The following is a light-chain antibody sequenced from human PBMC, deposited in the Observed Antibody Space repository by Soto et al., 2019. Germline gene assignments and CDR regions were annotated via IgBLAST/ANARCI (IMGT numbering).Light chain of an antibody. CDR1: QSVSSY. V-gene: IGKV3-11*01. Sequence: EFVLTQSPGTLSLSPGERATLXCRASQSVSSYLAWYQQKPGQAPRLLIYDASNRATGIPARFSGSGSGTDFTLTISSLEPEDFAVYYCQQRSNWPRTFGQGTKVDI. CDR2: DAS. J-gene: IGKJ1*01. CDR3: QQRSNWPRT.